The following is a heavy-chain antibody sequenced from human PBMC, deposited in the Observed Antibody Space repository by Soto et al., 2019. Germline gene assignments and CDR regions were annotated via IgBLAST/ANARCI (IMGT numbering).Heavy chain of an antibody. Sequence: EVQLVESGGGLVQPGGSLRLSCAASGFTFSSYWMHWVRQAPGKGLVWVSRINSDGSSTSYADSVKGRFTISRDNAKNTLDLQMNSLRAEDTAVYYCARETYYYDRSGYVKDYWGQGTLVTVSS. D-gene: IGHD3-22*01. CDR1: GFTFSSYW. J-gene: IGHJ4*02. CDR2: INSDGSST. CDR3: ARETYYYDRSGYVKDY. V-gene: IGHV3-74*01.